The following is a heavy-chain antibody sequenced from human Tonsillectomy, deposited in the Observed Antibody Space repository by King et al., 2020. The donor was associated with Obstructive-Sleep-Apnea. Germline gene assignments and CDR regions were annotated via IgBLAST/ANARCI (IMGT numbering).Heavy chain of an antibody. J-gene: IGHJ4*02. CDR3: ARENDNDTYGYSHYFDY. D-gene: IGHD5-18*01. CDR1: GFSFSTYW. CDR2: IRQDETER. V-gene: IGHV3-7*03. Sequence: QLVQSGGGLVRPGGSLRLSCAASGFSFSTYWMTWVRQAPGKGLEWVANIRQDETERYYVDSVKGRFTISRDNAKNSLYLQMNSLRAEDTAVYYCARENDNDTYGYSHYFDYWGQGTLVTVSS.